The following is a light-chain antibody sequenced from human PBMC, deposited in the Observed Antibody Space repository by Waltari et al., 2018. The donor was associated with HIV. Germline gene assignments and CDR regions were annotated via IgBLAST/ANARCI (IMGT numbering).Light chain of an antibody. CDR1: SSDVGGYNY. Sequence: QSALTQPPSASGSPGQSVTISCSGTSSDVGGYNYVSWYQRHPGKAPKLLIYEVIKRPSGVPDRFFGSKSGTTASLTVSGLQAEDEADYFCSSCAGDYNLVVGGGTKLTVL. CDR2: EVI. CDR3: SSCAGDYNLV. J-gene: IGLJ3*02. V-gene: IGLV2-8*01.